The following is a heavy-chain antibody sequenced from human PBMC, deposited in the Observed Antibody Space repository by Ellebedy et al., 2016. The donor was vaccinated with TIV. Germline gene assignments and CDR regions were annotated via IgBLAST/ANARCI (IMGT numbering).Heavy chain of an antibody. D-gene: IGHD3-16*01. Sequence: GGSLRLSCAASGFSTSGMHWVRQAPGKGLAWVAFIRSDGSARYYADSVRGRFTISRDYSQNTLDLQMTSLRPEDTALYYCVKGAYPVPTVMAVWGQGTMVIVS. J-gene: IGHJ6*02. CDR2: IRSDGSAR. CDR3: VKGAYPVPTVMAV. CDR1: GFSTSG. V-gene: IGHV3-30*02.